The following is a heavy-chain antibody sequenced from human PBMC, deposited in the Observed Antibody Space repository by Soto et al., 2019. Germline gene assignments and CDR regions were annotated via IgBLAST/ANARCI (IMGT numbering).Heavy chain of an antibody. CDR2: TRNKANSYTT. CDR3: ASNYDILTGPNGMDV. CDR1: GFSFSDHY. Sequence: GGSLRLSCAASGFSFSDHYMDWVRQAPGKGLEWVGRTRNKANSYTTEYAASVKGRFTISRDDSKNSLYLQMNSLKTEDTAVYYCASNYDILTGPNGMDVWGQGTTVTVSS. V-gene: IGHV3-72*01. D-gene: IGHD3-9*01. J-gene: IGHJ6*02.